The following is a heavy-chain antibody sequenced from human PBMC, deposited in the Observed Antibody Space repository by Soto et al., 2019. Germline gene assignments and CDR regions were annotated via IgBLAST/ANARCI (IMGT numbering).Heavy chain of an antibody. CDR3: ATVGYSYGRYYFDY. CDR1: GGSISSYY. V-gene: IGHV4-59*01. CDR2: IYYSGST. Sequence: SETLSLTCTVSGGSISSYYWSWIRQPPGKGLEWIGYIYYSGSTNYNPSLKSRVTISVDTSKNQFSLKLSSVTAADTAVYYCATVGYSYGRYYFDYWGQGTLVTVSS. J-gene: IGHJ4*02. D-gene: IGHD5-18*01.